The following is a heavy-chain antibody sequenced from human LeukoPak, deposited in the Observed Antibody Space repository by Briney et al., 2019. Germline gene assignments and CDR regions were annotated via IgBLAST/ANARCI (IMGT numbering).Heavy chain of an antibody. CDR3: ARVLHYYDSSTYYTDITGYFFDY. CDR1: GFTFSSYW. J-gene: IGHJ4*02. CDR2: IKEDGSEK. D-gene: IGHD3-22*01. Sequence: GGSLRLSCAASGFTFSSYWMSWVRQAPGKGLEWLANIKEDGSEKYYVDSVKGRFTISRDNAKNSLYLQMNILRAEDTAVYYCARVLHYYDSSTYYTDITGYFFDYWGQGSLVTVSS. V-gene: IGHV3-7*01.